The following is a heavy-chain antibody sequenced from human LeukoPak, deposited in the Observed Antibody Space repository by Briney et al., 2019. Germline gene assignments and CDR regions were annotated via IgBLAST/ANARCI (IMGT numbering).Heavy chain of an antibody. CDR3: ARTPRRITIFGVAPNYFDY. V-gene: IGHV4-34*01. CDR2: INHSGST. CDR1: GGSFSGYH. D-gene: IGHD3-3*01. Sequence: SETLSLTCAVYGGSFSGYHWSWLRQPPGKGLEWIGEINHSGSTNYNPSLKSRVTISVDTSKNQFSLKLSSVTAADTAVYYCARTPRRITIFGVAPNYFDYWGQGTLVTVSS. J-gene: IGHJ4*02.